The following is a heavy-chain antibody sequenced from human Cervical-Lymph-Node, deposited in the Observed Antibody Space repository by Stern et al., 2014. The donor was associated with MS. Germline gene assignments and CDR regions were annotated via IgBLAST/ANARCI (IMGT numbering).Heavy chain of an antibody. CDR3: AKGKGSVLLDYFDY. J-gene: IGHJ4*02. CDR2: ISYDGIDK. V-gene: IGHV3-30*18. Sequence: VQLVESGGGVVQPGRSQRLSCAASGFTFRSYAMHWVRQAPGKGLEWVAVISYDGIDKFYADSLKGRFTISRDNSKNTLDLQLNSLRAEDTAVYYCAKGKGSVLLDYFDYWGQGTLVTVSS. CDR1: GFTFRSYA. D-gene: IGHD3-10*01.